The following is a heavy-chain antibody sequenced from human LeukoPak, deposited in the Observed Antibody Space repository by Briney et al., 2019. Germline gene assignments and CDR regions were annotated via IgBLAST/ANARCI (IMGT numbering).Heavy chain of an antibody. Sequence: SETLSLTCTVSGGSISSYYWTWIRQPAGKGLEWIGRFYSTGSTNYNPSLKSRVTISVDKSKNQFSLKLSSVTVADTAVYYCARGPYYYDSSGYYIPYYGMDVWGQGTTVTVSS. CDR2: FYSTGST. D-gene: IGHD3-22*01. J-gene: IGHJ6*02. CDR1: GGSISSYY. V-gene: IGHV4-4*07. CDR3: ARGPYYYDSSGYYIPYYGMDV.